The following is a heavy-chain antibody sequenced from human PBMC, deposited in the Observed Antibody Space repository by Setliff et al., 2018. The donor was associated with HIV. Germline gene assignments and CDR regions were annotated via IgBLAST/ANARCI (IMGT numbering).Heavy chain of an antibody. D-gene: IGHD3-10*01. V-gene: IGHV4-4*07. J-gene: IGHJ5*02. Sequence: PSETLSLTCTVSGGSISKYFRSWIRQSAEKGLEWIGRIYSSGSTNQNPSLKSRVSMSVDTSKSQFSLNLSSVTAADTAVYYCARSLDYSGSGSYYVGWFDLWGQGIPVTVSS. CDR2: IYSSGST. CDR1: GGSISKYF. CDR3: ARSLDYSGSGSYYVGWFDL.